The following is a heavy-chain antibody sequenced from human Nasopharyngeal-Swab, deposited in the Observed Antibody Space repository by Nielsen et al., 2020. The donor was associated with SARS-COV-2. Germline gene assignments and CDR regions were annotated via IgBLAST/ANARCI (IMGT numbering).Heavy chain of an antibody. D-gene: IGHD4-17*01. Sequence: GESLKISCAASGFTFSSYWRHWVRQAPGKGLEWVSRINSDGSSTSYADSVKGRFTISRDNAKNTLYLQMNSLRAEDTAVYYCARGGLRVGFDYWGQGTLVTVSS. CDR3: ARGGLRVGFDY. CDR2: INSDGSST. CDR1: GFTFSSYW. V-gene: IGHV3-74*01. J-gene: IGHJ4*02.